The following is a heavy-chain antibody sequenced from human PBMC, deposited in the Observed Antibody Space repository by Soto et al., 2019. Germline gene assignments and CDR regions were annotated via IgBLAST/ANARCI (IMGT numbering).Heavy chain of an antibody. CDR3: ARDGNVPAAFGMDV. Sequence: WTWSRQHPGEGLEWIGYIYYSGSTYYNPSLKSRVTISVDTSKNHFSLELSSVTAADTAVYFCARDGNVPAAFGMDVWGQGTTVTVSS. V-gene: IGHV4-31*02. CDR2: IYYSGST. D-gene: IGHD2-2*01. J-gene: IGHJ6*02.